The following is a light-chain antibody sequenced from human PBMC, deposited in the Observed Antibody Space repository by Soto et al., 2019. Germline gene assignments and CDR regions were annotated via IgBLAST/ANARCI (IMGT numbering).Light chain of an antibody. CDR2: EVS. J-gene: IGLJ1*01. CDR3: SSHRSSSTLYV. Sequence: QSALTQPASVSGSPGQSITISCTGTSSDVGGYNSVSWYQQHPGKAPKLMIYEVSNRPSGVSDRFSGSKSGNTASLTISGLQAEDEADYYCSSHRSSSTLYVFGSGTKVSGL. CDR1: SSDVGGYNS. V-gene: IGLV2-14*01.